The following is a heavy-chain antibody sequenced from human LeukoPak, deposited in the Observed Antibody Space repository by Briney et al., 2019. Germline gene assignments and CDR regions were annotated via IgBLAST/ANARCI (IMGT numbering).Heavy chain of an antibody. V-gene: IGHV1-2*02. J-gene: IGHJ5*02. CDR1: GYTFTGYY. CDR2: INPNSGGT. Sequence: SVKVSCKASGYTFTGYYMHWVRQAPGQGLEWMGWINPNSGGTNYAQKFQGRVTMTTDTSTSTAYMELRSLRSDDTAVYYCARTSHESVLYWSDPWGQGTLVNVSS. CDR3: ARTSHESVLYWSDP. D-gene: IGHD3-16*01.